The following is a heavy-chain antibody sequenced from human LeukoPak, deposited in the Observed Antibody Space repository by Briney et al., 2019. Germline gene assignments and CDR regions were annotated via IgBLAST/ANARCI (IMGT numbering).Heavy chain of an antibody. CDR2: INDRGHT. V-gene: IGHV4-34*01. CDR1: GGSFSGYH. CDR3: ARDPTTVVTTPYYFDF. J-gene: IGHJ4*02. D-gene: IGHD4-23*01. Sequence: SETLSLTCAVHGGSFSGYHWNWIRQSPGKGLEWIGEINDRGHTNYNPSLESRVTISVDTSKKQFSLKQNSVTAADTAVYYCARDPTTVVTTPYYFDFWGQGTLVTVSS.